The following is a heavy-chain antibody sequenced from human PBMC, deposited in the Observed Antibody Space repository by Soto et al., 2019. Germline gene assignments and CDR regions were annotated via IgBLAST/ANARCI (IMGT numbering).Heavy chain of an antibody. D-gene: IGHD2-15*01. CDR3: CTDSYSDMMVVRLDN. Sequence: GSLRLSCVGSGFTFSNAWINWVRQAPGKGLEWVGRIKSKIDGGTTDFAAPVKGRFAISRDDSKSIAYMQMNSLKIEDSALYYCCTDSYSDMMVVRLDNWGPGTRVTVSS. CDR1: GFTFSNAW. V-gene: IGHV3-15*07. CDR2: IKSKIDGGTT. J-gene: IGHJ4*01.